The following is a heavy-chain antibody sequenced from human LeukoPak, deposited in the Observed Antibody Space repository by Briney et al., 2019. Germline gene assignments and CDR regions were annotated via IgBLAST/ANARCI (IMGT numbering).Heavy chain of an antibody. CDR2: ISWNSGSI. Sequence: WIRQPPGKGLEWVSGISWNSGSIGYADSVKGRFTISRDNAKNSLYLQMNSLRAEDTALYYCAKDWAVAGDDAFDIWGQGTMVTVSS. V-gene: IGHV3-9*01. J-gene: IGHJ3*02. CDR3: AKDWAVAGDDAFDI. D-gene: IGHD6-19*01.